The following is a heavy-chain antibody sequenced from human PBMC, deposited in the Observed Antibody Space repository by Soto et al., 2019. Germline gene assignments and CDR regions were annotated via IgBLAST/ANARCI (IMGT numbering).Heavy chain of an antibody. J-gene: IGHJ6*02. CDR2: IYYSGST. Sequence: SETLSLTCTVSGGSISTYYWSWIRQPPGKGLEWIGYIYYSGSTNYNPSLKSRVTISVDTSKNQFSLKLSSVTAADTAVYYCARGDPLLWFGEKVYYGMDVWGQGTTVTVSS. CDR3: ARGDPLLWFGEKVYYGMDV. V-gene: IGHV4-59*01. CDR1: GGSISTYY. D-gene: IGHD3-10*01.